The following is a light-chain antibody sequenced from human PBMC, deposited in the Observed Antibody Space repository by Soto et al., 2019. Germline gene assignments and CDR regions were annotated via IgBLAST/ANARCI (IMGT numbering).Light chain of an antibody. CDR1: QSVNTY. V-gene: IGKV3-11*01. CDR2: DVS. CDR3: QQRSNWYT. Sequence: EIVLTQSPATLSLSPWERATLSCRASQSVNTYLAWYQQKPGQAPRLLIYDVSKRATGIPARFSGSGSGTDFTLTISSLEPEDFAVYYCQQRSNWYTFGQGTKVDIK. J-gene: IGKJ2*01.